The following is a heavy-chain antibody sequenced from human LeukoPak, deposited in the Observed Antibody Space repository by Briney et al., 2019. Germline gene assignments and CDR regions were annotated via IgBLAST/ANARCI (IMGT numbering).Heavy chain of an antibody. CDR3: AKDRSSSWYPSYMDV. CDR1: GIIFSDYA. CDR2: MSAVGGST. V-gene: IGHV3-23*01. J-gene: IGHJ6*03. Sequence: PGGSLRLSCAASGIIFSDYAMTWVRQAPGKGLEWVSGMSAVGGSTYYVDSLKGRFTISRDNSKNTPYLQMNSLRAEDTAVYYCAKDRSSSWYPSYMDVWGKGTTVTVSS. D-gene: IGHD6-13*01.